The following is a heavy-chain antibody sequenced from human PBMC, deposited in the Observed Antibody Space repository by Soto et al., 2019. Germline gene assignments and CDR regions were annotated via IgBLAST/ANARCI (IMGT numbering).Heavy chain of an antibody. CDR2: ISGYNGIT. D-gene: IGHD3-22*01. V-gene: IGHV1-18*01. Sequence: ASVKVSCKASGYTFTRHGISWVRQAPGQGLEWMGWISGYNGITNYAQKLQGRVTMTTDTSTSTAYMELRSLRSDDTAVYYCARDGGYYYDSSGYYCDYWGQGTLVTVSS. CDR1: GYTFTRHG. J-gene: IGHJ4*02. CDR3: ARDGGYYYDSSGYYCDY.